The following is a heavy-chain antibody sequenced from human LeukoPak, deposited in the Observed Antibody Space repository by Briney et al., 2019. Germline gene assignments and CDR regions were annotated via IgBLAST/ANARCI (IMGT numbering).Heavy chain of an antibody. V-gene: IGHV4-59*08. D-gene: IGHD1-20*01. CDR3: ARRYNWNLGYFDY. CDR1: GDSISYYY. J-gene: IGHJ4*02. Sequence: SETLSLTCTVSGDSISYYYWSWIRQPAGKGLEWIGFIYYSGSTNYNPSLKSRVTISVDTSKNQFSLKLSSVTAAGTAVYYCARRYNWNLGYFDYWGQGTLVTVSS. CDR2: IYYSGST.